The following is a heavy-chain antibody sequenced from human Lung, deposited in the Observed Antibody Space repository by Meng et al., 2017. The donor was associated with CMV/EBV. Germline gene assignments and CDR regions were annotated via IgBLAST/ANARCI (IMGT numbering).Heavy chain of an antibody. V-gene: IGHV3-23*01. D-gene: IGHD2-15*01. CDR3: AKDPVVLWQGGSYYFDY. CDR2: ISGSGGST. CDR1: GFTFSSYA. Sequence: SCAASGFTFSSYAMSWVRQAPGKGLEWVSAISGSGGSTYYGDSVKGRFTISRDNSKNTLYLQMNSLRAEDTAVYYCAKDPVVLWQGGSYYFDYWGQGXLVTVSS. J-gene: IGHJ4*02.